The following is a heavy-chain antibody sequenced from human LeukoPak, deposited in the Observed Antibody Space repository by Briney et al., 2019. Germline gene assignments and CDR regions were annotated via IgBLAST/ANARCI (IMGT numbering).Heavy chain of an antibody. CDR1: GFTFTRSV. J-gene: IGHJ4*02. CDR3: AALVDYYDISGYYVDY. V-gene: IGHV1-58*02. Sequence: SVKVSCKASGFTFTRSVMQWVRQARGQRLEWIGWIVVGSGNTNYAQKFQERVTISRDMSTSTAYMELSSLRSEDTAVYYCAALVDYYDISGYYVDYWGQGTLVTVSS. D-gene: IGHD3-22*01. CDR2: IVVGSGNT.